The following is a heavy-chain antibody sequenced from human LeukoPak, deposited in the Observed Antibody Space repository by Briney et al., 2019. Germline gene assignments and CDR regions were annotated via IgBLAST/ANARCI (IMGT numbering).Heavy chain of an antibody. V-gene: IGHV1-8*01. J-gene: IGHJ4*02. CDR3: ARADTVRLGELSHFDY. Sequence: ASVKVSCKASGYTFTSYDINWVRQATGQGLEWMGWMNPNSGNTGYAQKFQGRVTMTTDTSTSTAYMELRTLRSDDTAVYYCARADTVRLGELSHFDYWGQGTLVTVSS. CDR2: MNPNSGNT. D-gene: IGHD3-16*02. CDR1: GYTFTSYD.